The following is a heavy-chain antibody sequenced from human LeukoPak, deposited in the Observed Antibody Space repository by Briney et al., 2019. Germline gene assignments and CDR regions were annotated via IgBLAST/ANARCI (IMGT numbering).Heavy chain of an antibody. J-gene: IGHJ4*02. CDR1: GFTVSSNY. D-gene: IGHD3-22*01. V-gene: IGHV3-53*01. Sequence: GSLRLSCAASGFTVSSNYMSWVRQAPGKGLEWVSVLYSDGSTYYADSLKGRFTISRDNSKNTLYLQMNNLRAEDTAVYYCARAAYDSNGFTANHDYWGQGTLVTVSS. CDR2: LYSDGST. CDR3: ARAAYDSNGFTANHDY.